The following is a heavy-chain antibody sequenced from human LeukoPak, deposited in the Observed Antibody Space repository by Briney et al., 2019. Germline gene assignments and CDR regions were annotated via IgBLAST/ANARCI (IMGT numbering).Heavy chain of an antibody. Sequence: PSQTLSLTCTVSGGSISSGGYYWSWIRQHPGKGLEWIGYIYYSGSTNYNPSLKSRVTMSVDTSKNQFSLKLSSVTAADTAVYYCARDSHEVVPAAIDYYYYYMDVWGKGTTVTVSS. CDR1: GGSISSGGYY. V-gene: IGHV4-31*03. J-gene: IGHJ6*03. CDR2: IYYSGST. D-gene: IGHD2-2*01. CDR3: ARDSHEVVPAAIDYYYYYMDV.